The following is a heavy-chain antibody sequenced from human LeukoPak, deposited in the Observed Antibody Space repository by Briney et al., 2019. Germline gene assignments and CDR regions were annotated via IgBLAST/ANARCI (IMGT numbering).Heavy chain of an antibody. CDR3: ARVALRGQQLVLDY. CDR2: IRSSGSTI. V-gene: IGHV3-48*03. J-gene: IGHJ4*02. Sequence: GGSLRLSCAASGFTFSSYGMNWVRQAPGKGLEWVSYIRSSGSTIYYADSVKGRFTISRDNAKNSLYLQMNSLRAEDTAVYYCARVALRGQQLVLDYWGQGTLVTVSS. D-gene: IGHD6-13*01. CDR1: GFTFSSYG.